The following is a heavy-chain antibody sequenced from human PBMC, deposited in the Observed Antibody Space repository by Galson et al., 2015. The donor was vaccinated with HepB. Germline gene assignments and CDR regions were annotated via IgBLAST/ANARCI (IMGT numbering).Heavy chain of an antibody. D-gene: IGHD6-13*01. J-gene: IGHJ4*02. CDR2: IRSKANSYAT. CDR3: TRLGAIDSRDY. V-gene: IGHV3-73*01. CDR1: GFTFSGSA. Sequence: SLRLSCAASGFTFSGSAMHWVRQASGKGLEWVGRIRSKANSYATAYAASVKGRFTISRDDSKNTAYLQMNSLKTEDTAVYYCTRLGAIDSRDYWGQGTLVTVSS.